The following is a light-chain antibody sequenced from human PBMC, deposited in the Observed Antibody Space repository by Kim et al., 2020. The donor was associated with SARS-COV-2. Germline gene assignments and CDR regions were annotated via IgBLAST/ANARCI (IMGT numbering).Light chain of an antibody. V-gene: IGKV3-11*01. CDR2: DAS. CDR1: QSVSSS. CDR3: QQRSNWVT. J-gene: IGKJ5*01. Sequence: ALSPGERATLSCRASQSVSSSLAWYQQKPGQAPRLLIYDASNRATGIPARFSGSGSGTAFTLTISSLEPEDFAVYYCQQRSNWVTFGQGTRLEIK.